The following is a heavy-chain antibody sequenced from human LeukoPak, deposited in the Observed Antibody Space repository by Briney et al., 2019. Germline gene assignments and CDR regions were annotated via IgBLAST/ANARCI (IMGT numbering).Heavy chain of an antibody. Sequence: GGSLRLSCAASGFTFSSYAMHWVRQAPGKGLEWVAVISYDGSNKYYADSVKGRFTISRDNAKNSVYLQMNSLRAEDTAVYYCARILYISGWSIDYWGRGALVTVSS. CDR2: ISYDGSNK. D-gene: IGHD6-19*01. J-gene: IGHJ4*02. V-gene: IGHV3-30-3*01. CDR3: ARILYISGWSIDY. CDR1: GFTFSSYA.